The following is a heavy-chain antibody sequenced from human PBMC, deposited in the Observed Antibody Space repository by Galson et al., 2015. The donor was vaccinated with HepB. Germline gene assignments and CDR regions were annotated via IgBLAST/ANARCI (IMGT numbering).Heavy chain of an antibody. CDR1: GFTFSSYS. V-gene: IGHV3-21*01. CDR3: ARDLDGDYVRPPRGMDV. CDR2: ISSSSSYI. Sequence: SLRLSCAASGFTFSSYSMNWVRQAPGKGLEWVSSISSSSSYIYYADSVKGRFTISRDNAKNSLYLQMNSLRAEDTAVYYCARDLDGDYVRPPRGMDVWGQGTTVTVSS. J-gene: IGHJ6*02. D-gene: IGHD4-17*01.